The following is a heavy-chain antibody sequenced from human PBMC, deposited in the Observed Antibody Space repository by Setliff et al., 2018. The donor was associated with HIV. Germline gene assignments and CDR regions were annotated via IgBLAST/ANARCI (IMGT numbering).Heavy chain of an antibody. D-gene: IGHD7-27*01. V-gene: IGHV4-4*07. J-gene: IGHJ6*02. CDR2: FYTSGST. CDR3: AREIWGQVSHVPYGMDV. CDR1: GGSISSYY. Sequence: SETLSLTCTVSGGSISSYYWSWIRQPAGKGLEWIGRFYTSGSTNYNPSLKSRVTMSVDTAKNQFSLKVRYVTAADTAIYYCAREIWGQVSHVPYGMDVWGQGTTVTVSS.